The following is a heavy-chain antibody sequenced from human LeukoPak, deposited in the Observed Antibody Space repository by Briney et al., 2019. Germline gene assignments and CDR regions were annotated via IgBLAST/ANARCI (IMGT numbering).Heavy chain of an antibody. J-gene: IGHJ4*02. CDR1: GFTFRNYG. D-gene: IGHD5-12*01. CDR2: ISYEAKNT. CDR3: AKEGSVYTSTYYDY. V-gene: IGHV3-30*18. Sequence: GGSLRLSCAASGFTFRNYGMQWVRQAPGKGLQWVAVISYEAKNTNYADSVKGRFTISRDNPKDILYLQMNSLRVEDTALYYCAKEGSVYTSTYYDYWGQGTLVTVSS.